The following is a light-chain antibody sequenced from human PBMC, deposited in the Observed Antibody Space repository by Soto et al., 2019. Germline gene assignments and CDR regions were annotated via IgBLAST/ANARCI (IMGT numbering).Light chain of an antibody. CDR2: DVN. CDR3: SSWDRSLDNWM. CDR1: SSDVGGYNY. Sequence: QSALTQPRSVSGSPGQSVTISCTGTSSDVGGYNYVSWYQQHPGKAPKLMIYDVNKRPSGVPDRFSGSRSGNTASLTISGLQADDEADYYCSSWDRSLDNWMFGGGTKLTVL. J-gene: IGLJ3*02. V-gene: IGLV2-11*01.